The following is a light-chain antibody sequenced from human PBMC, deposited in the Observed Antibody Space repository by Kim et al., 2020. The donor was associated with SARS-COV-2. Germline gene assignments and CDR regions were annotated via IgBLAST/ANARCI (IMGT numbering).Light chain of an antibody. CDR3: SAWASSLSAWV. V-gene: IGLV10-54*04. Sequence: SAPRTTAGPNNTRSNQGEVWLQQHQGHPPKLLPYRNNNRPSGISERFSASRSGNTAYLTITGLQPEDEADYYCSAWASSLSAWVFGGGTQLTVL. CDR2: RNN. J-gene: IGLJ3*02. CDR1: NNTRSNQG.